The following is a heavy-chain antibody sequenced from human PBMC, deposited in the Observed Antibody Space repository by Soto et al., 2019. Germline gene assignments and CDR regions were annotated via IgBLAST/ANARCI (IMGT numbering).Heavy chain of an antibody. J-gene: IGHJ6*02. CDR2: IIPIFGTA. CDR3: ARLFGIQLWSGMDV. V-gene: IGHV1-69*12. Sequence: QVQLVQSGAEVKKPGSSVKVSCKASGGTFSSYAISWVRQAPGQGLEWMGGIIPIFGTANYAQKFQGRVTITADESTSTAYMGLSSLRSEDTAVYYCARLFGIQLWSGMDVWGQGTTVTVSS. D-gene: IGHD5-18*01. CDR1: GGTFSSYA.